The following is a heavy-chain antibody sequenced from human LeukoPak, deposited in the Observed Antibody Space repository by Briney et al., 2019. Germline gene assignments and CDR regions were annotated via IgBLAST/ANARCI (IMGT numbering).Heavy chain of an antibody. CDR1: GFTFSTYA. CDR2: ISGSDDGT. V-gene: IGHV3-23*01. D-gene: IGHD2-15*01. Sequence: GGSLRLSCAASGFTFSTYAMSWVRQIPGKGLEWVSAISGSDDGTYYADSVKGRFTISRDNSRNTLYLQMNTLRAEDTAVYFCAKAPVSSCRGSFCYPFDYWGQGNLVTVSS. CDR3: AKAPVSSCRGSFCYPFDY. J-gene: IGHJ4*02.